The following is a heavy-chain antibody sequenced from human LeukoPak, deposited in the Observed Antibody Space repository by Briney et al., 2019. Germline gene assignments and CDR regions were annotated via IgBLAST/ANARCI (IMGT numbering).Heavy chain of an antibody. CDR2: FDPEDDET. CDR1: GYTLTELS. Sequence: ASVKVSCKVSGYTLTELSIHWVRQAHGKGHEWMGGFDPEDDETIYAQKFQGRVTLTEDTSTDTAHMELSSLRSEDTAVYYCATGRSGYGYVIDSWGQGTLVTVSS. CDR3: ATGRSGYGYVIDS. V-gene: IGHV1-24*01. J-gene: IGHJ4*02. D-gene: IGHD5-18*01.